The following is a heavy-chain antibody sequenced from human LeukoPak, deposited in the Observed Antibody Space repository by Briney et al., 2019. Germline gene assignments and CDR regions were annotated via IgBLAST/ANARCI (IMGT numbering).Heavy chain of an antibody. CDR1: GGSIISSSYY. V-gene: IGHV4-39*07. CDR2: IYYSGNT. Sequence: SETLSLTCTVSGGSIISSSYYWGWIRQPPGKGLEWIGSIYYSGNTDYNPSLKSRVTISVETSKNQFSLKLSSVTAADTAVYYCARRRGLLWFGESKGNWFDPWGQGTLVTVSS. CDR3: ARRRGLLWFGESKGNWFDP. J-gene: IGHJ5*02. D-gene: IGHD3-10*01.